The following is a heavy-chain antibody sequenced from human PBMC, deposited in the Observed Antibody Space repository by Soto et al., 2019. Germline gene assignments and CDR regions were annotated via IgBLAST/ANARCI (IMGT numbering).Heavy chain of an antibody. Sequence: SETLSLTCAVSGGSFTSNNWWTWVRQPPGQGLEWIGEIYRTGSTNYNPSLKSRVTISLDKSENQFSLKVTSLTAADTAVYYCASRDPGTSVDYWGQGTLVTVFS. V-gene: IGHV4-4*02. D-gene: IGHD1-7*01. CDR3: ASRDPGTSVDY. J-gene: IGHJ4*02. CDR1: GGSFTSNNW. CDR2: IYRTGST.